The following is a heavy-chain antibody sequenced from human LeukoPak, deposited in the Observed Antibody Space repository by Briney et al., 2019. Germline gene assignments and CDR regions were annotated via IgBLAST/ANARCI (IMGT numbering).Heavy chain of an antibody. CDR2: INPNSGGT. V-gene: IGHV1-2*02. D-gene: IGHD5-24*01. CDR1: GYTLTELS. CDR3: ARVSGGYNAIDY. J-gene: IGHJ4*02. Sequence: ASVKVSCKVSGYTLTELSMHWVRQAPGQGLEWMGWINPNSGGTNYAQKFQGRVTMTRDTSISTAYMELSRLRSDDTAVYYCARVSGGYNAIDYWGQGALVTVSS.